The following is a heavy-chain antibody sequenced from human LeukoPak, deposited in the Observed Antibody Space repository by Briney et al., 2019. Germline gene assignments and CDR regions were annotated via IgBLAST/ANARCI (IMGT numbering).Heavy chain of an antibody. V-gene: IGHV3-7*01. CDR3: GRLAHNAWYAIDF. D-gene: IGHD6-13*01. J-gene: IGHJ4*02. Sequence: GGSLRLSCVASDFTFSFYWMTWVRQVPGKGLEWQANILPDGSQKYYVDSVQGRFTISRDNPKNSLYLQINNLKAEDTAVYYCGRLAHNAWYAIDFWGQGALVTVSS. CDR1: DFTFSFYW. CDR2: ILPDGSQK.